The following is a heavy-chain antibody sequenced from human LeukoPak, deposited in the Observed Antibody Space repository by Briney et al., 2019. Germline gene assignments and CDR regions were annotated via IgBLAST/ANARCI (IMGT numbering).Heavy chain of an antibody. J-gene: IGHJ5*02. Sequence: GGSLRLSCAASGFTFSSYAMSWVRQAPGKGLEWVSSIIASGGSTYYLDSVKGRFTISRDNAKNSLYLQMNSLRAEDTAVYYCARDRTTAWFDPWGQGTLVTVSS. CDR1: GFTFSSYA. CDR3: ARDRTTAWFDP. D-gene: IGHD4-11*01. CDR2: IIASGGST. V-gene: IGHV3-23*01.